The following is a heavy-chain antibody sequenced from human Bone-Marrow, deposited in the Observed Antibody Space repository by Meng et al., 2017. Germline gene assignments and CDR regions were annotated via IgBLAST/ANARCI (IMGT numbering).Heavy chain of an antibody. J-gene: IGHJ6*02. Sequence: GGSLRLSCAASGFTFSSYSMNWVRQAPGKGLEWVSYISSSGSTIYYADSVKGRFTISRDNAKNSLYLQMNSLRAEDTAVYYCARDDYYDSSGVYGMDVWGQGTTVTVSS. CDR3: ARDDYYDSSGVYGMDV. CDR2: ISSSGSTI. V-gene: IGHV3-48*04. D-gene: IGHD3-22*01. CDR1: GFTFSSYS.